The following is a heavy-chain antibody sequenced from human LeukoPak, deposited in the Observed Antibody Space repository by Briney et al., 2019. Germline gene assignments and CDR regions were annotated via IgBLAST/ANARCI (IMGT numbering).Heavy chain of an antibody. CDR3: ARSVGLDY. CDR1: GFTFSSYA. J-gene: IGHJ4*02. V-gene: IGHV3-23*01. Sequence: GGSLRLSCGASGFTFSSYAMNWVRQAPGKGLEWVSGISGSGSSTYYADSVKGRFTISRDNAKNSLYLQMNSLRAEDTAVYYCARSVGLDYWGQGTLVTVSS. CDR2: ISGSGSST. D-gene: IGHD3-16*01.